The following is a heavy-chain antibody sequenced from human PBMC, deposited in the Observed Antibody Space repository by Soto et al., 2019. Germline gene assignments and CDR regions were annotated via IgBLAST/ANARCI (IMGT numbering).Heavy chain of an antibody. CDR3: AKLPWADYGGIFDP. CDR1: GDTMSTEGYS. V-gene: IGHV4-30-2*02. CDR2: SYHSGNP. J-gene: IGHJ5*02. Sequence: SDSLSLACDASGDTMSTEGYSWAWIRKPPGKALKWIGHSYHSGNPYYNPSLKSRVIISVDTSKNQFSLKLSSVTAADTAVYYCAKLPWADYGGIFDPWGQGTLVTVSS. D-gene: IGHD4-17*01.